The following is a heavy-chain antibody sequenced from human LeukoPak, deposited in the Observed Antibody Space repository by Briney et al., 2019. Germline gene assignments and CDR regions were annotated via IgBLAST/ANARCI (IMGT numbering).Heavy chain of an antibody. CDR3: AREVVTADYDAFDI. D-gene: IGHD2-21*02. V-gene: IGHV3-11*06. CDR2: ISSSSSYT. Sequence: GGSLRLSCAASGFTFSDYYMSWIRQAPGKGLEWVSYISSSSSYTNYADSVKGRFTISRDNAKNSLYLQMDSLRAEDTAVYYCAREVVTADYDAFDIWGQGTMVTVSS. CDR1: GFTFSDYY. J-gene: IGHJ3*02.